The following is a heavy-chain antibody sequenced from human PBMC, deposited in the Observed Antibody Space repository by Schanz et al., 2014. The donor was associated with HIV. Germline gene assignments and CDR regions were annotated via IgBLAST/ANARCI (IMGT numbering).Heavy chain of an antibody. CDR2: ISADGNKE. Sequence: QVQLVESGGGVVQPGRSLKVSCVVSGFIFSDYXXXXAPNPPAKGQEWVAVISADGNKEFYSDSVRGRFTISRDNSKNTLFLLMNSLTIEDTGRYYCVKPEEGAFDVWGLGTMVSVSS. CDR1: GFIFSDYX. V-gene: IGHV3-30-3*01. J-gene: IGHJ3*01. CDR3: VKPEEGAFDV.